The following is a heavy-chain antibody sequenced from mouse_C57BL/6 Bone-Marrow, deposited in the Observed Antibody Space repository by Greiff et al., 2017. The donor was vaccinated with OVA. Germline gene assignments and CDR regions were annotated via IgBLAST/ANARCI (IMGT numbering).Heavy chain of an antibody. Sequence: VQLQQSGPELVKPGASVKISCKASGYTFTDYYMNWVKQSHGKSLEWIGDINPNNGGTSYNQKFKGKATLTVDKSSSTAYMELRSLTSEDSAVYYCAREGSSYGRFDYWGQGTTLTVSS. CDR3: AREGSSYGRFDY. V-gene: IGHV1-26*01. CDR1: GYTFTDYY. J-gene: IGHJ2*01. CDR2: INPNNGGT. D-gene: IGHD1-1*01.